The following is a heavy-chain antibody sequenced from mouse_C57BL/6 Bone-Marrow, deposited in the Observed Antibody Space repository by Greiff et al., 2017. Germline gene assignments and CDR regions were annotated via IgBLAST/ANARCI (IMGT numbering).Heavy chain of an antibody. CDR1: GYTFTNYW. Sequence: VKLQESGAELVRPGTSVKISCKASGYTFTNYWVGWVKQRPGHGLEWIGDIYPGGGYTNYNEKFKGKATLTADTSSSPAYMQLSSLTSEDSAVYFCARFYYGSSYWYFDVWGAGTTVTVSS. D-gene: IGHD1-1*01. V-gene: IGHV1-63*02. CDR3: ARFYYGSSYWYFDV. J-gene: IGHJ1*01. CDR2: IYPGGGYT.